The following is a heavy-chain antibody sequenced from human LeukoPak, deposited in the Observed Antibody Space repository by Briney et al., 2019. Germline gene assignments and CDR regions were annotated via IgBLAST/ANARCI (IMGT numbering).Heavy chain of an antibody. V-gene: IGHV1-46*01. D-gene: IGHD6-19*01. CDR3: ARGGYSSGWYAYYYMDV. Sequence: ASVKVSCKASGYTFTSYYMHWVRQAPGQGLEWMGIINPSGGSTSYAQKFQGRVTMTRDMSTSTVYMELSSLRSEDTAVYYCARGGYSSGWYAYYYMDVWGKGTTVTVSS. J-gene: IGHJ6*03. CDR1: GYTFTSYY. CDR2: INPSGGST.